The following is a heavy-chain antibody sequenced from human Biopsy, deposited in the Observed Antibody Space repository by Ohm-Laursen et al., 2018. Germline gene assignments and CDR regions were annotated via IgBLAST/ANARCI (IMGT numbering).Heavy chain of an antibody. CDR3: ARDRYYGSENYFSHYNMDV. Sequence: SLRLSCAASGFTFSGYGMHWVRQAPGKGLEWVAVIWYDGTDKFYADSVKGRFTISRDNSKNTLYLHMNSLRAADTAVYYCARDRYYGSENYFSHYNMDVWGRGSPVTVPS. D-gene: IGHD3-10*01. CDR1: GFTFSGYG. CDR2: IWYDGTDK. V-gene: IGHV3-33*01. J-gene: IGHJ2*01.